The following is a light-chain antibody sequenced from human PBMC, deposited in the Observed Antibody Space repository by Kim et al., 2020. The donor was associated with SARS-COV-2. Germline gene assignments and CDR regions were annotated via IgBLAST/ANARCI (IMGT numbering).Light chain of an antibody. J-gene: IGLJ2*01. V-gene: IGLV3-27*01. CDR1: IREKKY. CDR2: KDT. CDR3: YSAADNSGGV. Sequence: GQRHRVTGAGKIREKKYARWVQQKPGHAPILIIYKDTEPPSGIPERFSGASAGTTGTLTISGAQVEDEADYYCYSAADNSGGVFGGGTQLTVL.